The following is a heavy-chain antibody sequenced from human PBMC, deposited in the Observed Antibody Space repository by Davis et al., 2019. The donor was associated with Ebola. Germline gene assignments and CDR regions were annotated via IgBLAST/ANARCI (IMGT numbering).Heavy chain of an antibody. J-gene: IGHJ4*02. CDR1: GYTFTSYA. Sequence: AASVKVSCKASGYTFTSYAMHWVRQAPGQRLEWMGWITAGNGNTNYSQKFQGRVTITRDTSASTASMELSSLRSEDTAVYYCARPYYYGSGSYPLDYWGQGTLVTVSS. CDR3: ARPYYYGSGSYPLDY. CDR2: ITAGNGNT. V-gene: IGHV1-3*01. D-gene: IGHD3-10*01.